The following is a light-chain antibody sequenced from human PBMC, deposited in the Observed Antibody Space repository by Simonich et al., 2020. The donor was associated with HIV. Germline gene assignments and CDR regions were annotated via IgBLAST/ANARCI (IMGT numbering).Light chain of an antibody. V-gene: IGKV3D-20*01. CDR3: QQYGSSPYT. J-gene: IGKJ2*01. Sequence: EIVLTQSPGTLSLSPGERATLSCRASQSVSSSYVAWYQQKPGLAPRLLIYDASSRATGVPDRFSGSGSGTDFTLTISRLGPEDFAVYYCQQYGSSPYTFGQGTKLEIK. CDR2: DAS. CDR1: QSVSSSY.